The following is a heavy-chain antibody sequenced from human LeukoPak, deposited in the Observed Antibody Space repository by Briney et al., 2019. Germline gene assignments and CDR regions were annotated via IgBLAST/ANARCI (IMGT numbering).Heavy chain of an antibody. Sequence: PGGSLRLSCAASGFTVSSNYMSWVRQAPGKGLEWVSVIYSGGSTYYADSVKGRFTISRDNAKNTLYLQMNSLRAEDTAVYYCARERGGAYRLGAFDIWGQGTMVTVSS. J-gene: IGHJ3*02. CDR1: GFTVSSNY. CDR2: IYSGGST. V-gene: IGHV3-53*01. CDR3: ARERGGAYRLGAFDI. D-gene: IGHD2-21*01.